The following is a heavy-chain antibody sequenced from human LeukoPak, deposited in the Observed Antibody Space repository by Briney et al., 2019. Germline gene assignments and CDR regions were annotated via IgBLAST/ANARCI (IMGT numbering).Heavy chain of an antibody. J-gene: IGHJ4*02. V-gene: IGHV3-23*01. CDR2: ISGSGGST. Sequence: GGSLRLSCAASGFTFSSYAMSWVRQAPGKGLEWVSAISGSGGSTYYADSVKGRFTISRDNSKNTLYLQMNSLRAEDTAVYYCAKYRGPATAIPPFDYWGQGTLVTVSS. D-gene: IGHD2-21*02. CDR1: GFTFSSYA. CDR3: AKYRGPATAIPPFDY.